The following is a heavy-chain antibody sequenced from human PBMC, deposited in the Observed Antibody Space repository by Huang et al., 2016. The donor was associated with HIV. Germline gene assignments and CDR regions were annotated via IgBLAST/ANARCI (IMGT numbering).Heavy chain of an antibody. J-gene: IGHJ1*01. D-gene: IGHD6-19*01. CDR2: ISYEGSNK. V-gene: IGHV3-30*03. CDR1: GFIFSNYG. Sequence: QVQLVESGGGVVQPGRSLRLSCAASGFIFSNYGMHWVRQAPGKGLEWVALISYEGSNKYYTDSVKGRFSISRDNSKNTLYLQMNSLRAEDTAVYYCALKGDSSGWEYFRHWGQGTLVTVSS. CDR3: ALKGDSSGWEYFRH.